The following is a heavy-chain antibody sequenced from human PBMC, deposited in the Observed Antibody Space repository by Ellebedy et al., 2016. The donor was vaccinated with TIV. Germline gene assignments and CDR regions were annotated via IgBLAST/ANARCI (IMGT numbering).Heavy chain of an antibody. CDR1: GFTFCSYG. V-gene: IGHV3-30*18. CDR3: AKDMDGMDV. D-gene: IGHD3-10*01. J-gene: IGHJ6*02. Sequence: GGSLRLSXAASGFTFCSYGMHWVRQAPGKGLEWVAVISYDGSNKYYADSVKGRFTISRDNSKNTLYLQMNSLRAEDTAVYYCAKDMDGMDVWGQGTTVTVSS. CDR2: ISYDGSNK.